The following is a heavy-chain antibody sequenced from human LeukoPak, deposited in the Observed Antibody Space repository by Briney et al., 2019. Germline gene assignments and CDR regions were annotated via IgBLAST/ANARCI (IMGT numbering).Heavy chain of an antibody. CDR1: GFTFSSYA. Sequence: GGSLRLSCAASGFTFSSYAMHWVRQDPGKGLEWVAVISYDGSNKYYADSVKGRFTISRDNSKNTLYLQMNSLRAEDTAVYYCARDEGYYDFWSGPDYYYGMDVWGQGTTVTVSS. CDR2: ISYDGSNK. D-gene: IGHD3-3*01. CDR3: ARDEGYYDFWSGPDYYYGMDV. V-gene: IGHV3-30-3*01. J-gene: IGHJ6*02.